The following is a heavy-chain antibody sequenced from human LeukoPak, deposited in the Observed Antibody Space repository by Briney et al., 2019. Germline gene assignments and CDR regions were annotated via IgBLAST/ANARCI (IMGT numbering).Heavy chain of an antibody. CDR1: GFTFSSYG. J-gene: IGHJ4*02. CDR3: ARAGCSGGSCYDY. D-gene: IGHD2-15*01. Sequence: GGSLRLSCAASGFTFSSYGMHWVRQAPGKGLEWVSSISGSSSYIYYADSVKGRFTISRDNAKNTLYLQMNSLRAEDTAVYYCARAGCSGGSCYDYWGQGTLVTVSS. CDR2: ISGSSSYI. V-gene: IGHV3-21*01.